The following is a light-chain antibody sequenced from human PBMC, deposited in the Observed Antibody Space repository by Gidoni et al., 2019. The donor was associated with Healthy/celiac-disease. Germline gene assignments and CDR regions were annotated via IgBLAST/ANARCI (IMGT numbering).Light chain of an antibody. Sequence: DIQLTQSPSFLSASVGDRVTITCRASQGISSYLAWYQQQPGKAPKLLIYAASTLQSGVPSRFSGSGSGTEFTLTISSLQPDDFATYYCQQLNSYPRTFGPGTKVDIK. CDR3: QQLNSYPRT. J-gene: IGKJ3*01. V-gene: IGKV1-9*01. CDR1: QGISSY. CDR2: AAS.